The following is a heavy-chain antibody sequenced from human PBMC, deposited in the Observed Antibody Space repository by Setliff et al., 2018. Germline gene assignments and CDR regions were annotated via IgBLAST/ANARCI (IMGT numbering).Heavy chain of an antibody. CDR2: IGAYNGNT. Sequence: AASVKVSCKASGYTFTNYGVTWVRQAPGQGLEWMGWIGAYNGNTYNAHKFQGRVTMTSDTSTSTAYMELRSLRSDDTAVYYCARVTIAVAGYFDFWGRGTLVTV. CDR1: GYTFTNYG. CDR3: ARVTIAVAGYFDF. D-gene: IGHD6-19*01. J-gene: IGHJ4*02. V-gene: IGHV1-18*01.